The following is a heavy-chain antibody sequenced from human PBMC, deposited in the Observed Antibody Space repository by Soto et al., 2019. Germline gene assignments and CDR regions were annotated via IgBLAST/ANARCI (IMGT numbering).Heavy chain of an antibody. CDR1: GDSVSSNGVA. CDR3: ARGRKSAFDY. CDR2: TYYASKWNN. Sequence: QVQLQQSGPGLMKPSQTLSLTCAISGDSVSSNGVAWNWIRQSPSRGLEWLGRTYYASKWNNNYXTXVXXRITINPDTSKNQFSLQLHFVTPEDTTVYYCARGRKSAFDYWGQGTLVTVSS. J-gene: IGHJ4*02. V-gene: IGHV6-1*01.